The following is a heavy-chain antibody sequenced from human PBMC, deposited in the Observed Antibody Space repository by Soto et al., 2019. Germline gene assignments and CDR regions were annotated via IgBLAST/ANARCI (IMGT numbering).Heavy chain of an antibody. J-gene: IGHJ3*02. CDR3: AGLNWNYDAFDI. D-gene: IGHD1-7*01. V-gene: IGHV3-9*01. CDR2: ISWNSGSI. Sequence: DVQLVESGGGLVQPGRSLRLSCAASGFTFDDYAMHWVRQAPGKGLEWVSGISWNSGSIGYADSVKGRFTISRDNAKNSLYLQMNSLRAEDTALYYCAGLNWNYDAFDIWGQGTMVTVSS. CDR1: GFTFDDYA.